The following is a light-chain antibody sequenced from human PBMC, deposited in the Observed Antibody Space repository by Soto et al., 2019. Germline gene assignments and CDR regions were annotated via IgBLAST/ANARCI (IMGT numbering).Light chain of an antibody. J-gene: IGKJ1*01. CDR2: EAS. V-gene: IGKV1-5*03. CDR1: QSINW. Sequence: DIQLAQSPSTLSASVGDRLIITCRATQSINWLAWSQQKPGKAPKLLIFEASRLESGVPSRFSGSGSGTEFPLSISRLQPDDFGTYYGQHYDTYSPMWTFGQGTKVDVK. CDR3: QHYDTYSPMWT.